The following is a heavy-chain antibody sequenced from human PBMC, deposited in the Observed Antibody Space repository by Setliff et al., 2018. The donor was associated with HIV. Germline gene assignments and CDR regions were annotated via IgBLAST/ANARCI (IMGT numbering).Heavy chain of an antibody. Sequence: SVKVSCKASGGSFNTYGIHWVRQAPGQGLEWMGGFLPMLGISNYAQKFQGRVTITADESTSTVYMELSSLRSEDTAVYYCARVVITFGDIIVTPGAFDIWGPGTKVTVSS. CDR3: ARVVITFGDIIVTPGAFDI. CDR2: FLPMLGIS. D-gene: IGHD3-16*02. J-gene: IGHJ3*02. V-gene: IGHV1-69*10. CDR1: GGSFNTYG.